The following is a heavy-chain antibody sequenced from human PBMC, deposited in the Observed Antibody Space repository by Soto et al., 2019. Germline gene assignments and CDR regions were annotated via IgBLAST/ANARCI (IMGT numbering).Heavy chain of an antibody. V-gene: IGHV2-5*02. D-gene: IGHD3-10*01. CDR3: AHSRNLITEDAQVGDFDY. CDR1: GFSLTTGGEG. J-gene: IGHJ4*02. CDR2: IYWDDDE. Sequence: QITLKESGPTLVKPIETLTLTCSFSGFSLTTGGEGVGWVRQPPGEALEWLALIYWDDDERYSPSLKTRLTITKDPSKNQVVLIMTNMDPVDTATYFCAHSRNLITEDAQVGDFDYWGQGTLVTVSS.